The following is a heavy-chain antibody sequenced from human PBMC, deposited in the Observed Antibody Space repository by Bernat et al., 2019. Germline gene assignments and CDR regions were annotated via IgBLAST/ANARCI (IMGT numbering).Heavy chain of an antibody. CDR3: ARDTHDSSGYYAPGAS. Sequence: EVQLVESGGGLVQPGGSLRLSCAASGFTVSSNYMSWVRQAPGEGLEWVSVIYSGGSTYYADSVKGRFTISRDNSKNTLYLQMNSLRAEDTAVYYCARDTHDSSGYYAPGASWGQGTLVTVSS. V-gene: IGHV3-66*01. CDR1: GFTVSSNY. J-gene: IGHJ5*02. CDR2: IYSGGST. D-gene: IGHD3-22*01.